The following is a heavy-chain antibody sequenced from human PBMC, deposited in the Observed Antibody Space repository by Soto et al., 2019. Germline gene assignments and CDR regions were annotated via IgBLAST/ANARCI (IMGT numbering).Heavy chain of an antibody. Sequence: SETLSLTCTVSGGSISSGGYSWSWIRQPPGKGLEWIGYIYHSGTTYYNPSLKSRVTISVDRSENQFSLNLSSVTAADTAVYYCARGKDEWLAPGFDHWGQGTLVTVSS. D-gene: IGHD6-19*01. CDR2: IYHSGTT. V-gene: IGHV4-30-2*01. J-gene: IGHJ4*02. CDR3: ARGKDEWLAPGFDH. CDR1: GGSISSGGYS.